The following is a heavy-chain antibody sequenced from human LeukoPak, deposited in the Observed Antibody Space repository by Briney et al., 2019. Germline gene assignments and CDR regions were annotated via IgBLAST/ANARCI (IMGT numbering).Heavy chain of an antibody. D-gene: IGHD2-2*03. Sequence: ASVKVSCKTSGYTFTGYFMHWVRQAPGQGLEWMGRINPNSGGTNYAQKFQGRVTMTRDTSISTAYMELSRLRSDDTAVYYCARVLFPGYCSSTSCSGFDPWGQGTLVIVSS. CDR1: GYTFTGYF. V-gene: IGHV1-2*06. J-gene: IGHJ5*02. CDR2: INPNSGGT. CDR3: ARVLFPGYCSSTSCSGFDP.